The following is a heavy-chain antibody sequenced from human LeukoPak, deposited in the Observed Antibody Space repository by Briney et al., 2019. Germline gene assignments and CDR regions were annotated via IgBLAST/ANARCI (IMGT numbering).Heavy chain of an antibody. D-gene: IGHD3-22*01. V-gene: IGHV4-39*07. Sequence: SETLSLTCTVSGGSISSTTYYWGWIRQPPGKGLEWIGTIFYSGTTYYNPSLKSRVTISVKTSKNQFSLKLSSVTAADTAVYYCARVTGYMIEDYFDYWGQGTLVTVSS. CDR1: GGSISSTTYY. J-gene: IGHJ4*02. CDR2: IFYSGTT. CDR3: ARVTGYMIEDYFDY.